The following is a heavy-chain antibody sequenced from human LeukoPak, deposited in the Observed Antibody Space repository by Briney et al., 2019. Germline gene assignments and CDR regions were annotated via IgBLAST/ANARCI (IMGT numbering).Heavy chain of an antibody. CDR3: ARDQKESILDWFDP. CDR1: GGTSSSYT. V-gene: IGHV1-69*02. Sequence: SVKVSCKASGGTSSSYTISWVRQAPGQGLEWMGRIIPILGIANYAQKFQGRVTITADKSTSTAYMELSSLRSEDTAVYYCARDQKESILDWFDPWGQGTLVTVSS. D-gene: IGHD3-3*01. CDR2: IIPILGIA. J-gene: IGHJ5*02.